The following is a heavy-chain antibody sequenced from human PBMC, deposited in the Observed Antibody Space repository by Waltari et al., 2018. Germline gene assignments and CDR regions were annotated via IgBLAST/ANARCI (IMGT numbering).Heavy chain of an antibody. Sequence: QVQLVESGGGVVQPGGSLRLSCAASGFTFSSYGMHWVRQAPGKGLEWVAFIRYDGSNKYYADSVKGRFTISRENSKNTLYLQMNGLGAEDTAVYYCAKDLEGIAAAGRDYWGQGTLVTVSS. CDR3: AKDLEGIAAAGRDY. D-gene: IGHD6-13*01. CDR1: GFTFSSYG. J-gene: IGHJ4*02. V-gene: IGHV3-30*02. CDR2: IRYDGSNK.